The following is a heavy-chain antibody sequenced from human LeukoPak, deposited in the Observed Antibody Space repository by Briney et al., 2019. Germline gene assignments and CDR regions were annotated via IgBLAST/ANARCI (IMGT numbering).Heavy chain of an antibody. CDR2: IYTSGST. J-gene: IGHJ4*02. D-gene: IGHD4/OR15-4a*01. V-gene: IGHV4-4*07. CDR3: ARRAGAYSHPYDY. CDR1: GGSIRTFY. Sequence: PSETLSLTCTVSGGSIRTFYWSWIRQPAGKGLEWIGHIYTSGSTRYNPSLKSRVTMSVDTSKNQFSLNLSSVTAADTAVYYCARRAGAYSHPYDYWGQGTLVTVSS.